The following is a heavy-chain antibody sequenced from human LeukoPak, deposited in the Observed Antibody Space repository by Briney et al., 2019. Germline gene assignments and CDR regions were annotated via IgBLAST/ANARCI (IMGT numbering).Heavy chain of an antibody. CDR3: AKDSPYYYGMDV. CDR1: GLTFGNYG. Sequence: GGSLRLSCVASGLTFGNYGMNWVRQAPGKGLEWVSSIGGGGSTTYYADSVRGRFTISRDNSKNTLYLQMNSLRAEDTAVYYCAKDSPYYYGMDVWGQGTTVTVSS. J-gene: IGHJ6*02. V-gene: IGHV3-23*01. CDR2: IGGGGSTT.